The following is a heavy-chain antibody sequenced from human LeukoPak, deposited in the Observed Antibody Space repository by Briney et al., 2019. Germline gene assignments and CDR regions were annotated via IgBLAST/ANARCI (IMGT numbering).Heavy chain of an antibody. CDR3: ATQYLGYDY. V-gene: IGHV4-39*07. J-gene: IGHJ4*02. CDR1: GGSIRSSYYY. D-gene: IGHD2/OR15-2a*01. CDR2: INHSGST. Sequence: TSSETLSLTCTVSGGSIRSSYYYWSWIRQPPGKGLEWIGEINHSGSTNYNPSLKSRVTISVDTSKNQFSLKLSSVTAADTAVYYCATQYLGYDYWGQGTLVTVSS.